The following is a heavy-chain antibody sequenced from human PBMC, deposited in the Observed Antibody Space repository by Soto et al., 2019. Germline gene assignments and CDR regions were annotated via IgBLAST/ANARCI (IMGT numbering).Heavy chain of an antibody. V-gene: IGHV3-11*05. J-gene: IGHJ6*02. CDR3: ARDRLDDAMDL. CDR2: ISSSSTYT. CDR1: GFTFSDYY. D-gene: IGHD1-1*01. Sequence: QVQLVESGGGLVKPGGSLRLSCAASGFTFSDYYMSWIRQAPGKGLEWVAYISSSSTYTNYAESVKGRFTISRDNAKNSLYLHMNSLRAEDTAVYYCARDRLDDAMDLWGQGTAVTVSS.